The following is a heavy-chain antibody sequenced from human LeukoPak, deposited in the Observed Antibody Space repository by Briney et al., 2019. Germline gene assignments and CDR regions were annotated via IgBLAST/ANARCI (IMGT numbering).Heavy chain of an antibody. CDR1: GYIFTSNS. CDR2: FSTFNGYT. J-gene: IGHJ4*02. CDR3: ARGEFYYDL. D-gene: IGHD3-16*01. Sequence: ASVKVSCKPSGYIFTSNSITRVRQASGQQLEWMGWFSTFNGYTKYAQNLQGRITMTRDTSTRTVYLEMRNLRSDDTAVYFCARGEFYYDLWGEGTLVTVSS. V-gene: IGHV1-18*04.